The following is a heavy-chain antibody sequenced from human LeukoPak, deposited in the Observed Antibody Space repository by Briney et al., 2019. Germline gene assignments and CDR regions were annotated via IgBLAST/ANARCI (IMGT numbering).Heavy chain of an antibody. CDR3: ARVPPRSSGWYFFDY. CDR1: GGSISSYY. J-gene: IGHJ4*02. Sequence: PSETLSLTCTVSGGSISSYYWSWIRQPPGKGLEWIGHIYCSGSTNYNPSLKSRVTISVDTSKNQFSLKLNSVTAADTAVYYCARVPPRSSGWYFFDYWGQGTLVTVSS. D-gene: IGHD6-19*01. V-gene: IGHV4-59*01. CDR2: IYCSGST.